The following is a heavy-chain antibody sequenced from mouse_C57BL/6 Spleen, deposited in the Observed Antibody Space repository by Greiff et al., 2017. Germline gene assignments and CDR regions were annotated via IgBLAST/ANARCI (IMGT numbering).Heavy chain of an antibody. CDR2: INPGSGGT. D-gene: IGHD2-4*01. CDR1: GYAFTNYL. J-gene: IGHJ4*01. Sequence: QVQLQQSGAELVRPGTSVKVSCKASGYAFTNYLIEWVKQRPGQGLEWIGVINPGSGGTNYNEKFKGKATLTAAKSSSTAYMQLSSLTSEDSAVYFCARGGLRRAMDYWGQGTSVTVSS. V-gene: IGHV1-54*01. CDR3: ARGGLRRAMDY.